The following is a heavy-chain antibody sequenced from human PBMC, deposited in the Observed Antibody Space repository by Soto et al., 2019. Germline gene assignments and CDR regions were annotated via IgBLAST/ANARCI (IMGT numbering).Heavy chain of an antibody. D-gene: IGHD3-9*01. Sequence: SVKVSCKASGGTFSSYTISWVRQAPGQGLEWMGRIIPILGIANYAQKFQGRVTITADKSTSTAYMELSSLRSEDTAVYYCARGSPSYYDTLTGSIGGAFDIWGQGTMVTVSS. V-gene: IGHV1-69*02. CDR1: GGTFSSYT. J-gene: IGHJ3*02. CDR2: IIPILGIA. CDR3: ARGSPSYYDTLTGSIGGAFDI.